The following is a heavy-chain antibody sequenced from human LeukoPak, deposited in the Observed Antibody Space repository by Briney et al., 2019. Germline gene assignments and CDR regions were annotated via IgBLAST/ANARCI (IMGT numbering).Heavy chain of an antibody. V-gene: IGHV3-23*01. CDR3: AKKRGYNYGDFDY. CDR1: RFTFSSYA. D-gene: IGHD5-18*01. Sequence: GGSLRLSCAASRFTFSSYAMNWVRQAPGKGLEWVSTISGSGDNTYYADSVKGRFTISRDNSKNTLYVQMNSLRAEDTAVYYCAKKRGYNYGDFDYWGQGTLVTVSS. CDR2: ISGSGDNT. J-gene: IGHJ4*02.